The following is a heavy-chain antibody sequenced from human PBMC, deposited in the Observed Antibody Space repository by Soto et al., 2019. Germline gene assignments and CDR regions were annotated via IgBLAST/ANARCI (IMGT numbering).Heavy chain of an antibody. D-gene: IGHD3-3*01. CDR1: CGSFSGYY. V-gene: IGHV4-34*01. Sequence: SETLSLTCAFYCGSFSGYYWSWIRQPPGKGLEWIGEINHSGSTNYNPSLKSRVTISVDTSKNQFSLKLSSVTAADTAVYYCARRGSGSIRLPNWFDPWGQGTLVTVSS. CDR2: INHSGST. J-gene: IGHJ5*02. CDR3: ARRGSGSIRLPNWFDP.